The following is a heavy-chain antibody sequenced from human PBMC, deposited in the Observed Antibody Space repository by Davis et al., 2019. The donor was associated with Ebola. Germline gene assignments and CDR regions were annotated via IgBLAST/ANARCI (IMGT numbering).Heavy chain of an antibody. CDR2: ISYDGSNK. J-gene: IGHJ4*02. CDR1: GFTFSSYA. Sequence: PGGSLRLSCAASGFTFSSYAMHWVRQAPGKGLEWVAVISYDGSNKYYADSVKGRFTISRDNSKNTLYLQMNSLRAEDTAVYYCARDERVGATTMGFDYWGQGTLVTVSS. D-gene: IGHD1-26*01. CDR3: ARDERVGATTMGFDY. V-gene: IGHV3-30-3*01.